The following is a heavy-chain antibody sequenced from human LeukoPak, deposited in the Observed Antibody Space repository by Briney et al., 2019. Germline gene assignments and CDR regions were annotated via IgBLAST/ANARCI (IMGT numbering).Heavy chain of an antibody. D-gene: IGHD3-10*01. CDR1: GFTFSTYA. CDR2: IGNSGGRT. V-gene: IGHV3-23*01. J-gene: IGHJ4*02. Sequence: PGGSLRLSCAASGFTFSTYAMSWVRQAPGKGLEWVSVIGNSGGRTFYADSVKGRFTISRDNSRNTVHLQMNFLRAEDTAVYFCAKRASDSGTSLYHFDYWGQGALVTVSS. CDR3: AKRASDSGTSLYHFDY.